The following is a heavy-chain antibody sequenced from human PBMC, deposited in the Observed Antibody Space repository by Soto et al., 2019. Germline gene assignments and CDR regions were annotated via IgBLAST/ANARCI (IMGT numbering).Heavy chain of an antibody. J-gene: IGHJ6*02. V-gene: IGHV3-21*01. CDR2: ISSSSSYI. CDR3: ARDDRNYDTLTGYPFYYYGVDV. CDR1: GFTFSSYS. Sequence: GGSLRLSFAASGFTFSSYSMNWVRQAPGKGLEWVSSISSSSSYIYYADSVKGRVTISRDNAKNSLYLQMNSLRAEDTAVYYCARDDRNYDTLTGYPFYYYGVDVWGQGTTVTVSS. D-gene: IGHD3-9*01.